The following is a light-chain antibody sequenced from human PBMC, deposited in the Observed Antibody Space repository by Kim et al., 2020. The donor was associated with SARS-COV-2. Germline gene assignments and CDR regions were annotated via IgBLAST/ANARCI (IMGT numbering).Light chain of an antibody. Sequence: QAVVTQEPSLTVSPGGTVTLTCASNTGEVTNDYYANWFQQKPGQAPRPLIFTTSNRHSWTPARFSGALLGGKAALTLSGVQPEDEADYHCLLIYGGSWFFGGGPHLPVL. CDR1: TGEVTNDYY. V-gene: IGLV7-43*01. J-gene: IGLJ7*01. CDR2: TTS. CDR3: LLIYGGSWF.